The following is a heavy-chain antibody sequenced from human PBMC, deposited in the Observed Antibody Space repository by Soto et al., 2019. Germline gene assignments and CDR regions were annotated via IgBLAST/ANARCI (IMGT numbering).Heavy chain of an antibody. CDR2: INPNSGGT. CDR3: ASDAVTGTEGLDF. V-gene: IGHV1-2*02. D-gene: IGHD6-19*01. Sequence: ASVKVSCKASGYTFSGFYMHWVRQAPGQGLEWMGWINPNSGGTKSAEKFQGRVTMTRDTSISTAYMELSRLTSDDTAVYYCASDAVTGTEGLDFWGQGTQVTVYS. CDR1: GYTFSGFY. J-gene: IGHJ4*02.